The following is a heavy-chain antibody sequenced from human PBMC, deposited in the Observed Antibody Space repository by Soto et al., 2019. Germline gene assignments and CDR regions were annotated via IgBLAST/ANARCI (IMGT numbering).Heavy chain of an antibody. CDR3: ARSDTAMPTYDY. D-gene: IGHD5-18*01. Sequence: ASVKVSCKASGYTFTGYYMHWVRQAPGQGLEWMGWINPNSGGTNYAQKFQGWVTMTRDTSISTAYMELSRLRSDDTAVYYCARSDTAMPTYDYWGQGTLDTVSS. CDR2: INPNSGGT. V-gene: IGHV1-2*04. J-gene: IGHJ4*02. CDR1: GYTFTGYY.